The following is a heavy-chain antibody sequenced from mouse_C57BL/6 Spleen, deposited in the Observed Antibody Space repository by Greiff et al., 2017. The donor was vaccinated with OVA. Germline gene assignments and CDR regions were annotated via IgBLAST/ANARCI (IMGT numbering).Heavy chain of an antibody. CDR3: ARRDYENFDV. D-gene: IGHD2-4*01. Sequence: EVQLQQSGPELVKPGASVKISCKASGYTFTDYYMNWVKQSHGKSLEWIGDINPNNGGTSYNQKFKGKATLTVDKSSSTAYMELRSLTSEDSAVYYCARRDYENFDVWGTGTTVTVSS. J-gene: IGHJ1*03. V-gene: IGHV1-26*01. CDR2: INPNNGGT. CDR1: GYTFTDYY.